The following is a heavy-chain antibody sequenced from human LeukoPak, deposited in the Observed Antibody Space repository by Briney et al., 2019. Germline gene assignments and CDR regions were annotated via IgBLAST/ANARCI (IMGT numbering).Heavy chain of an antibody. D-gene: IGHD6-6*01. CDR1: GFTFDDYA. CDR2: ISGDGGST. CDR3: AKDPCQLASTAEYLQH. J-gene: IGHJ1*01. V-gene: IGHV3-43*02. Sequence: PGGSLRLSCAASGFTFDDYAMHWVRQAPGKGLGWVSLISGDGGSTYYADSVKGRFTIYRDNSKNSLYLQMNSLRTEDTALYYCAKDPCQLASTAEYLQHWDQGTLVTVSS.